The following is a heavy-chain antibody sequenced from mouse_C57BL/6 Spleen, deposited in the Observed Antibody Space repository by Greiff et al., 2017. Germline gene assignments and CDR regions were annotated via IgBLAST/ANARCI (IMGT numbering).Heavy chain of an antibody. V-gene: IGHV5-4*01. CDR3: ARDSIYDGYSAWFAY. Sequence: EVKLMESGGGLVKPGGSLKLSCAASGFTFSSYAMSWVRQTPEKRLEWVATISDGGSYTYYPDNVKGRFTISRDNAKNNLYLQMSHLKSDDTAMYYCARDSIYDGYSAWFAYWGQGTLVTVSA. CDR2: ISDGGSYT. J-gene: IGHJ3*01. D-gene: IGHD2-3*01. CDR1: GFTFSSYA.